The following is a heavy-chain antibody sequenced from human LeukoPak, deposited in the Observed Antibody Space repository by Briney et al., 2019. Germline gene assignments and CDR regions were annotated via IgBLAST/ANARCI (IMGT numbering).Heavy chain of an antibody. D-gene: IGHD3-22*01. CDR2: ISSSSYYI. J-gene: IGHJ4*02. CDR3: VRVGDYYDSGGYQGFDY. CDR1: GFSLSRYG. V-gene: IGHV3-21*01. Sequence: GGSLRLSCAASGFSLSRYGVHWVRQAPGKGLEWVSSISSSSYYIYYADSVKGRFTISRDNAKNSVYLQMNSLRDEDTAVYYCVRVGDYYDSGGYQGFDYWGQGTLVTVSS.